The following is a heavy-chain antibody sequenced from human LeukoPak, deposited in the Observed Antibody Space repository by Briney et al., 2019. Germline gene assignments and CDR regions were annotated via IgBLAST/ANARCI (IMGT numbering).Heavy chain of an antibody. Sequence: GGSLSLSCAASGLTFSGSAMHWVRQASGKGLEWVGCIRRKANSYATAYAASVKGRFTISRDDSKNTAYLQMNSLKTEDTAVYYCTRRQADDSSGYYAYWGQGTLVTVSS. V-gene: IGHV3-73*01. CDR3: TRRQADDSSGYYAY. D-gene: IGHD3-22*01. CDR1: GLTFSGSA. CDR2: IRRKANSYAT. J-gene: IGHJ4*02.